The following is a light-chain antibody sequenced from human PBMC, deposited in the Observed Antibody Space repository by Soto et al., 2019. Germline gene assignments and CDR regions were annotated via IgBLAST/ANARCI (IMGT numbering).Light chain of an antibody. CDR1: QDIKTW. Sequence: DIQMTQSPSSVSASVGDRVTITCRASQDIKTWLAWYQQKPGNPPKLLIYAASTLQSGVPSRFSGSGSGTAFTLAISSLPPEDFAIYFCQQTNRYPYTVGQGTTVDTK. V-gene: IGKV1-12*01. J-gene: IGKJ2*01. CDR2: AAS. CDR3: QQTNRYPYT.